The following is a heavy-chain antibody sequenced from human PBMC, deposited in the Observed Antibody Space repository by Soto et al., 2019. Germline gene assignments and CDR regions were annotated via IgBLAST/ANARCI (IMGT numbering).Heavy chain of an antibody. V-gene: IGHV4-59*01. D-gene: IGHD2-15*01. J-gene: IGHJ3*02. CDR2: IYYSGST. CDR1: GGSISSYY. CDR3: ARDLEYCSGGSCSTLDAFDI. Sequence: PSETLSLTCTVSGGSISSYYWSWIRQPPGKGLEWIGYIYYSGSTNYNPSLKSRVTISVDTSKNQFSLKLGSVTAADTAVYYCARDLEYCSGGSCSTLDAFDIWGQGTMVT.